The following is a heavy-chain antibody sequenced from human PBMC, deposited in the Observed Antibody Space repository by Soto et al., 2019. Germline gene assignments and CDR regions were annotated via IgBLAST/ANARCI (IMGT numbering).Heavy chain of an antibody. V-gene: IGHV1-69*12. J-gene: IGHJ6*02. CDR1: GGTFSSYA. Sequence: QVQLVQSGAEVKKPGSSVKVSRKASGGTFSSYAISWVRQAPGQGLEWMGGIIPIFGTANYAQKFQGRVTITADEATSTAYMELSSLRSEDTAVYYCARGSYAGYHRSYYYYGMDVWGQGTTVTVSS. CDR3: ARGSYAGYHRSYYYYGMDV. CDR2: IIPIFGTA. D-gene: IGHD3-9*01.